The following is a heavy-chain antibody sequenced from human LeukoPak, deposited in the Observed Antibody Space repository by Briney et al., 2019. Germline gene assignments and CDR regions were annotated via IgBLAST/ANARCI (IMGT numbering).Heavy chain of an antibody. J-gene: IGHJ5*01. Sequence: SETLSLTCTVSGGSISNYYWSWIRQPPGKGLEWIGYIYYSGSTNYNPSLKSRVTISMDTSKNQFSLKLSSVTAADTAVYYCTRDSQLEWFYSWGQGTLVTVSS. V-gene: IGHV4-59*12. CDR3: TRDSQLEWFYS. CDR1: GGSISNYY. CDR2: IYYSGST. D-gene: IGHD3-10*01.